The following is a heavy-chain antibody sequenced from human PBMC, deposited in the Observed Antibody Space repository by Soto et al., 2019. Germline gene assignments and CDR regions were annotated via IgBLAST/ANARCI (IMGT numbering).Heavy chain of an antibody. V-gene: IGHV3-23*01. CDR2: ISGSGDST. CDR3: AKDDGYYRDTSDYRTAYFQD. D-gene: IGHD3-22*01. J-gene: IGHJ1*01. CDR1: GFTFSMYP. Sequence: PGGSLRLSCTASGFTFSMYPMSWVRQAPGKGLEWVSGISGSGDSTYYADSVKGRFSISRDNSKNKSYLQMNSLRAEDTAVYYCAKDDGYYRDTSDYRTAYFQDWGQGTLVTVSS.